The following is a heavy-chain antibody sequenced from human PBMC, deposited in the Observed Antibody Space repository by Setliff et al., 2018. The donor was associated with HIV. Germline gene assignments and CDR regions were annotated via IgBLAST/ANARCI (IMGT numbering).Heavy chain of an antibody. Sequence: PGGSLRLSCAASGFTFSSYSMNWVRQAPGKGLEWVSYVSSSSSYTHYADSVKGRFTISRDNSKNSVYLQMNSLRAEDTAVYYCARGEPSILVVPAAFFDCWGQGTLVTVSS. V-gene: IGHV3-21*01. J-gene: IGHJ4*02. CDR3: ARGEPSILVVPAAFFDC. CDR1: GFTFSSYS. D-gene: IGHD2-2*01. CDR2: VSSSSSYT.